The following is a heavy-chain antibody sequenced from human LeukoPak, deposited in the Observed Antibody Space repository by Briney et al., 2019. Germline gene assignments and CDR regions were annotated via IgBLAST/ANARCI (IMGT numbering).Heavy chain of an antibody. CDR1: GVSISSSSSY. J-gene: IGHJ5*02. V-gene: IGHV4-39*07. CDR3: ARMIHNLFDP. Sequence: SETLSLTCTVSGVSISSSSSYWGWIRQPPGKGLESIGSINYSGHTYQTPSLKSRVTISVDTSKNQFSLTVRSVTAADTAVYYCARMIHNLFDPWGQGTLVTVSS. D-gene: IGHD3-16*01. CDR2: INYSGHT.